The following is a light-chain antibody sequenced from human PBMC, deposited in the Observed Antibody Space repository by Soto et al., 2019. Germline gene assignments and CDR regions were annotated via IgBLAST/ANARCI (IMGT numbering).Light chain of an antibody. V-gene: IGKV1-8*01. CDR1: QTISRNY. CDR2: AAS. J-gene: IGKJ3*01. Sequence: TQSPGTLSLSPGERATVSCRASQTISRNYLAWYQQKPGRAPKLLIYAASTLQSGVPSTFSGSGSGTDFALTSSCLQSEDFATYFCQQYSTYPFTFGPGTKVDV. CDR3: QQYSTYPFT.